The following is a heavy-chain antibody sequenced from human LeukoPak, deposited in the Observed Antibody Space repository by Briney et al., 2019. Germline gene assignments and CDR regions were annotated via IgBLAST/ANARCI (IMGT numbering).Heavy chain of an antibody. CDR3: ARDRYYYDSSGYLSSYYYYGMDV. CDR2: ISSSSSYI. J-gene: IGHJ6*02. Sequence: GGSLRLSCAASGFTFSSYSMNWVRQAPGKGLEWVSSISSSSSYIYYADSVKGRFTISRDNAKNSLYLQMNSLRAEDTAVYYCARDRYYYDSSGYLSSYYYYGMDVWGQGTTVTVSS. D-gene: IGHD3-22*01. V-gene: IGHV3-21*01. CDR1: GFTFSSYS.